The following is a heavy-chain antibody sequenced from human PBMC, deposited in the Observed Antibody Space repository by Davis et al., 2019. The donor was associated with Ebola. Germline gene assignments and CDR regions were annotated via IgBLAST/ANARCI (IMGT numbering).Heavy chain of an antibody. J-gene: IGHJ5*02. CDR1: GGSISSSSYY. D-gene: IGHD6-13*01. Sequence: MPSETLSLTCTVSGGSISSSSYYWGCIRQPPGKGLEWIGSIYYSGSTYYNPSLKSRVTISVDTSKNQFSLKLSSVTAADTAVYYCASRQAAPDRGPWFDPWGQGTLVTVSS. CDR3: ASRQAAPDRGPWFDP. CDR2: IYYSGST. V-gene: IGHV4-39*01.